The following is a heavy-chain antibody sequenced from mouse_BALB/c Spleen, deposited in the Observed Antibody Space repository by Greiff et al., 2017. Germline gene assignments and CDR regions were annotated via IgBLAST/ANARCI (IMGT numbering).Heavy chain of an antibody. V-gene: IGHV5-12-2*01. J-gene: IGHJ4*01. CDR2: ISNGGGST. CDR1: GFTFSSYT. Sequence: EVHLVESGGGLVQPGGSLKLSCAASGFTFSSYTMSWVRQTPEKRLEWVAYISNGGGSTYYPDTVKGRFTISRDNAKNTLYLQMSSLKSEDTAMYYCASHYDAMDYWGQGTSVTVSS. CDR3: ASHYDAMDY.